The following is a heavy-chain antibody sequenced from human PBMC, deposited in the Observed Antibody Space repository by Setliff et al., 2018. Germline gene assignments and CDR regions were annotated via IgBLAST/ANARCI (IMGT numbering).Heavy chain of an antibody. J-gene: IGHJ6*03. CDR1: GDTLSASI. CDR3: ARDNRARHYMDV. D-gene: IGHD3-10*01. V-gene: IGHV1-18*01. Sequence: GASVKVSCKTSGDTLSASIISWVRQAPGRGLEWVGWISGHNGNAYYAPSLQDRVTLTTDISADTSKNQFSLNLSSVTAADTAVYYCARDNRARHYMDVWGKGTTVTVSS. CDR2: ISGHNGNA.